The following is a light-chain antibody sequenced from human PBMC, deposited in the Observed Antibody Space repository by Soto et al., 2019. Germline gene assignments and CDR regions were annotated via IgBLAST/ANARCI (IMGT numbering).Light chain of an antibody. CDR3: PQRHMWPIT. CDR2: DAY. CDR1: QSVSNNY. V-gene: IGKV3D-20*02. Sequence: EIVLTQPPGTLSLSPGERAPLSCRVSQSVSNNYLAWYQQKPGQAPRLLIYDAYNRATGIPPRFSGSGSGTDFTLTISSLEPEDSAVYYCPQRHMWPITFGQGTRLEIK. J-gene: IGKJ5*01.